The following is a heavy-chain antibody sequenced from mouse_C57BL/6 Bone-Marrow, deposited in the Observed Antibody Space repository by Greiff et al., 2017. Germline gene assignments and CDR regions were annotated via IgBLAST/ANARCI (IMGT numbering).Heavy chain of an antibody. D-gene: IGHD1-1*01. CDR2: IRLKSDNYAT. CDR1: GFTISNYW. CDR3: TGFYYYGSSPAY. V-gene: IGHV6-3*01. J-gene: IGHJ3*01. Sequence: EVMLVESGGGLVQPGGSMKLSCVASGFTISNYWMNWVRQSPEKGLEWVAQIRLKSDNYATHYAESVKGRFTISRDDSKSSVYLQMNNLRAEDTGIYYCTGFYYYGSSPAYWGQGTLVTVSA.